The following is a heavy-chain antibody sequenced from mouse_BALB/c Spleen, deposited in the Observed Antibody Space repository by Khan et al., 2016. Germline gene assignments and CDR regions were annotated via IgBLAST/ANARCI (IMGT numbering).Heavy chain of an antibody. CDR3: ASSTQSFYAMDY. J-gene: IGHJ4*01. CDR1: GYSFTSYY. Sequence: VQLKQSGPELMKPGASVKISCKASGYSFTSYYMHWVKQSHGKSLEWIGYIDPFNGGTSYNQKFKGKATLTVDKSSSTAYMHLISLTSEDSAVYYCASSTQSFYAMDYWGQGTSVTVSS. CDR2: IDPFNGGT. D-gene: IGHD1-1*01. V-gene: IGHV1S135*01.